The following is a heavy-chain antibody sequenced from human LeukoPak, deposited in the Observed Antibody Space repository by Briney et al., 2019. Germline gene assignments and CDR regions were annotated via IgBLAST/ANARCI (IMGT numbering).Heavy chain of an antibody. CDR2: ISSSSSYT. Sequence: GGSLRVSCAASGFTFSDYYMSWIRQAPGKGLEWVSYISSSSSYTNYADSVKGRFTISRDNAKNSLYLQMNSLRAEDTAVYYCARSPAITNSGYELGYYYYGMDVWGQGTTVTVSS. CDR1: GFTFSDYY. J-gene: IGHJ6*02. D-gene: IGHD5-12*01. CDR3: ARSPAITNSGYELGYYYYGMDV. V-gene: IGHV3-11*03.